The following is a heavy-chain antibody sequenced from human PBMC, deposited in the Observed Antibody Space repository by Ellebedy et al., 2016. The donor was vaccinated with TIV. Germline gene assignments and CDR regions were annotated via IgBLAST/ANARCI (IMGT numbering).Heavy chain of an antibody. J-gene: IGHJ4*02. CDR1: GGSISSSNYY. V-gene: IGHV4-39*07. CDR3: ARQTGNSLRAYYFDY. CDR2: LYYTGTT. D-gene: IGHD4-23*01. Sequence: MPSETLSLTCTVSGGSISSSNYYWGWIRQPPGQGLEWIGSLYYTGTTYYNPSLKSRVTISVDTSKNQFSLKLTSVTAADTAVYYCARQTGNSLRAYYFDYWGQGTLVTVSS.